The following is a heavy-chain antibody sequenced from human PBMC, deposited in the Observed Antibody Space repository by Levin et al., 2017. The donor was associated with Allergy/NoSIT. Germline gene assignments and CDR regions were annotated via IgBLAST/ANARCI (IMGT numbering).Heavy chain of an antibody. CDR3: AKGGDMDY. V-gene: IGHV3-30*02. CDR1: GFTFSTYG. D-gene: IGHD2-21*02. J-gene: IGHJ4*02. Sequence: GGSLRLSCAASGFTFSTYGMHWVRQAPGKGLEWVAIITPDGNNKYYAASVKGRFTISRDNSKNTVHLHMNSLTTDDTAVYYCAKGGDMDYWGQGTLVTVSS. CDR2: ITPDGNNK.